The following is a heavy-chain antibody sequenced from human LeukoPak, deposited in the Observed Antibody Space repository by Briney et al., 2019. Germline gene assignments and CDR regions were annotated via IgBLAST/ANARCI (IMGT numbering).Heavy chain of an antibody. D-gene: IGHD1-26*01. CDR2: IKSKSDGGTA. V-gene: IGHV3-15*01. J-gene: IGHJ3*02. CDR1: GFTFGYSW. CDR3: AEFNTRDAFEI. Sequence: GGSLRISCVASGFTFGYSWMSWVRQAPGKGLEWVGRIKSKSDGGTADYAAVVKARFIISRDDSKDTLYLQMNSLKTEDTGIYYCAEFNTRDAFEIWGQGTMVTVSS.